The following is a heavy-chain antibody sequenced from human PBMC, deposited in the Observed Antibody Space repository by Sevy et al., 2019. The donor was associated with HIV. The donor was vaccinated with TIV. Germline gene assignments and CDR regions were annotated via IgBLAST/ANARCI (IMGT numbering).Heavy chain of an antibody. V-gene: IGHV3-9*01. CDR3: ARAQGYSVVENCVGGYVNAFAV. J-gene: IGHJ3*01. D-gene: IGHD2-15*01. Sequence: GGSLRLSCAASGFSFSDYAMHWVRQVPGKGLEWVAGISWNSGAIGYADSVKGRFTISRDNAKHSLFLQMSGLRIEDTAVYYCARAQGYSVVENCVGGYVNAFAVWGQGTAVTGSS. CDR2: ISWNSGAI. CDR1: GFSFSDYA.